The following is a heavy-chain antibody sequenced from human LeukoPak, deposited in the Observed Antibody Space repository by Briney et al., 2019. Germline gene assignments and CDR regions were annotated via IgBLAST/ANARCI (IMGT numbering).Heavy chain of an antibody. CDR2: ISGSGGST. J-gene: IGHJ4*02. D-gene: IGHD6-6*01. CDR3: ARRSWGIAARPPHFDY. CDR1: GFTFSSYG. V-gene: IGHV3-23*01. Sequence: GGSLRLSCAASGFTFSSYGMSWVRQAPGKGLEWVSAISGSGGSTYYADSVKGRFTISRDNSKNTLYLQMNSLRAEDTAVYYCARRSWGIAARPPHFDYWGQGTLVTVSS.